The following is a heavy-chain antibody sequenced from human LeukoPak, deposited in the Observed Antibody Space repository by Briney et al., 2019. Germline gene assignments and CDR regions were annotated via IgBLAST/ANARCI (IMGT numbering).Heavy chain of an antibody. CDR2: ISAYNGNT. D-gene: IGHD5-12*01. V-gene: IGHV1-18*01. CDR3: ARFARQVATLTL. Sequence: ASVKVSCKASGYTFTSYGVSWVRQAPGQGLEWMGWISAYNGNTYYAQKLQGRVTMTTDTSTSTAYMELRSLRSDDTAVYYCARFARQVATLTLWGQGTLVTVSS. CDR1: GYTFTSYG. J-gene: IGHJ4*02.